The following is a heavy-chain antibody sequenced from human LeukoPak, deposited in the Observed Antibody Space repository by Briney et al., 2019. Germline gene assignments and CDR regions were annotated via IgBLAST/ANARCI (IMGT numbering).Heavy chain of an antibody. J-gene: IGHJ4*02. CDR1: GGSISSYY. CDR3: ARGWKDYYGSGSYD. Sequence: ASETLSLTCTVSGGSISSYYWSWIRQPAGKGLEWIGRIYTSGSTNYNPSLKSRVAISVDTSKNQFSLKLSSVTAADTAVYYCARGWKDYYGSGSYDWGQGTLVTVSS. V-gene: IGHV4-4*07. D-gene: IGHD3-10*01. CDR2: IYTSGST.